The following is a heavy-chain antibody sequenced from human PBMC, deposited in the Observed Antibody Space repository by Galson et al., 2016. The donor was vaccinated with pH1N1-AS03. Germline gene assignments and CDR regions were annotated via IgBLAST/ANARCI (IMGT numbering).Heavy chain of an antibody. J-gene: IGHJ4*02. Sequence: SLRLSCAGYGFTFSNAWMSWVRQAPGKGLEWVGRIKSKTDGGTKAYAAPVKGRFDISRDDSENTLYMQINSMKTEDTAVYYCTTADTELGYCTSTSCSLDFWGQGTLVTVSS. D-gene: IGHD2-2*01. CDR1: GFTFSNAW. CDR2: IKSKTDGGTK. CDR3: TTADTELGYCTSTSCSLDF. V-gene: IGHV3-15*01.